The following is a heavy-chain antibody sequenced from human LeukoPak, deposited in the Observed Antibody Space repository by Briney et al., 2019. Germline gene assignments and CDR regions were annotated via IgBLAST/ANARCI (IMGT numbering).Heavy chain of an antibody. CDR2: INHSGST. CDR1: GGSFSGYY. D-gene: IGHD6-13*01. V-gene: IGHV4-34*01. CDR3: ARHVRTIAAAGNRGNWFDP. Sequence: PSETLSLTCAVYGGSFSGYYWSWIRQPPGKGLEWIGEINHSGSTNYNPSLKSRVTISVDTSKNQFSLKLSSVTAADTAVYYCARHVRTIAAAGNRGNWFDPWGQGTLVTVSS. J-gene: IGHJ5*02.